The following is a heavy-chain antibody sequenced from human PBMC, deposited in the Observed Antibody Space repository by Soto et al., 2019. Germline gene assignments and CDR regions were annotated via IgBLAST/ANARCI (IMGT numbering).Heavy chain of an antibody. J-gene: IGHJ4*02. V-gene: IGHV3-30*18. CDR2: MSYDETKK. CDR1: GFSLSSYA. CDR3: AKDRRDGDFMHILVVDF. D-gene: IGHD2-15*01. Sequence: QVQLVESGGGVVQPGGSLRLSCATSGFSLSSYAMHWVRQAPGKGLEWVALMSYDETKKYYADSVKGRFTISRDTPKNTLFLQMNNLRVEDTAVYYCAKDRRDGDFMHILVVDFWGQGALVNVSS.